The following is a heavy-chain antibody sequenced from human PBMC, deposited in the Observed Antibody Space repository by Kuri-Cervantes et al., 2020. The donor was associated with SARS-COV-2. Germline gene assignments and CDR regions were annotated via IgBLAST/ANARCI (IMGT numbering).Heavy chain of an antibody. Sequence: GESLKISCAASGFTFSNAWMNWVRQAPGKGLEWVSAISGSGGSTYYADSVKGRFTISRDNSKNTLYLQMNSLRAEDTAVYYCARSTDYGDDGYFDYWGQGTLVTVSS. D-gene: IGHD4-17*01. J-gene: IGHJ4*02. V-gene: IGHV3-23*01. CDR3: ARSTDYGDDGYFDY. CDR2: ISGSGGST. CDR1: GFTFSNAW.